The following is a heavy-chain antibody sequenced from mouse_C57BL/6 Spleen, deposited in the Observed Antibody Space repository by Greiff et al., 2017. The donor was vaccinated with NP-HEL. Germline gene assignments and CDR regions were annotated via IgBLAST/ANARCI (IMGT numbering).Heavy chain of an antibody. CDR3: ARGFEVYYGSSPSY. V-gene: IGHV1-9*01. CDR2: ILPGSGST. CDR1: GYTFTGYW. J-gene: IGHJ3*01. Sequence: VKLMESGAELMKPGASVKLSCKATGYTFTGYWIEWVKQRPGHGLEWIGEILPGSGSTNYNEKFKGKATFTADTSSNTAYMQLSSLTTEDSAIYNCARGFEVYYGSSPSYWGQGTLVTVSA. D-gene: IGHD1-1*01.